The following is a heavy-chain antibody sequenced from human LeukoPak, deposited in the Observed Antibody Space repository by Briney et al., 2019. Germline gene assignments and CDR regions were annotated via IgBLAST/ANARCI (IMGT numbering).Heavy chain of an antibody. Sequence: PSETLSLTCTVSGDSISSSYWSWIRQPPGKTLEWIGYIYYTGTTNYNPSLKSRVTMSIDTSKNQFSLNLNSVTAADTAVYYCARGFYDSSGYSNCFDPWGQGTLVTVSS. CDR2: IYYTGTT. CDR3: ARGFYDSSGYSNCFDP. J-gene: IGHJ5*02. D-gene: IGHD3-22*01. CDR1: GDSISSSY. V-gene: IGHV4-59*01.